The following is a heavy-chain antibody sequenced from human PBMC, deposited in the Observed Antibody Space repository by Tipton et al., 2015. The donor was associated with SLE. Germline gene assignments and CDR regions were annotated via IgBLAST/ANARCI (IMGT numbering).Heavy chain of an antibody. CDR3: ARGGVGGYDYFDY. J-gene: IGHJ4*02. Sequence: TLSLTCTVSGGSISTGGYYWSWIRQHPGKGLEWIGYIYNSGGTDYNPSLKSRVTISADTSKNHFSLNLSSVTAADTAVYYCARGGVGGYDYFDYWGQGNLVTVSS. V-gene: IGHV4-31*03. CDR1: GGSISTGGYY. D-gene: IGHD5-12*01. CDR2: IYNSGGT.